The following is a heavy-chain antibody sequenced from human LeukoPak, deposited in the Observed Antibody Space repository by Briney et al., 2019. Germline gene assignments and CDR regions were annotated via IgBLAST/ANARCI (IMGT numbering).Heavy chain of an antibody. J-gene: IGHJ3*02. Sequence: SETLSLTCAVSGYSISSGYYWGWIRQPAGKGLEWIGRIYTSGSTNYNPSLKSRVTISVDTSKNQFSLKLSSVTAADTAVYYCARDRGSGYHTGFDAFDIWGQGTMVTVSS. D-gene: IGHD3-22*01. V-gene: IGHV4-61*02. CDR3: ARDRGSGYHTGFDAFDI. CDR1: GYSISSGYY. CDR2: IYTSGST.